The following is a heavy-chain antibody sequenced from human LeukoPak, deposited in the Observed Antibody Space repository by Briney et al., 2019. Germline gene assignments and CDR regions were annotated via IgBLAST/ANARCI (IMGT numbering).Heavy chain of an antibody. D-gene: IGHD6-13*01. CDR1: GYTFTGYY. V-gene: IGHV1-2*02. J-gene: IGHJ5*02. Sequence: ASVKVSCKASGYTFTGYYMHWVRQAPGQGLEWMGWINPNSGGTNYAQKFQGRVTMTRDTSISTAYMELSRLRSDDTAVYYCARRTIAAAAGQFDPWGQGTLVTVSS. CDR3: ARRTIAAAAGQFDP. CDR2: INPNSGGT.